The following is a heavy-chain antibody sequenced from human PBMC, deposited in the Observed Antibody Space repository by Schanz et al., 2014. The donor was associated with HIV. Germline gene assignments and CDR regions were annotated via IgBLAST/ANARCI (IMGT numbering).Heavy chain of an antibody. J-gene: IGHJ4*02. CDR3: ARDLPNPYFDFSGPAGDY. Sequence: QVQLVESGGGVVQPGRSLRLSCAASGFTFRNFGMHWVRQAPGKGLEWVAVISFDGSNKYYADSVKGRFTISRDNSKNTLYLQMNSLRVEDTAVYYCARDLPNPYFDFSGPAGDYWGQGALVTVSS. V-gene: IGHV3-30*19. D-gene: IGHD3-22*01. CDR2: ISFDGSNK. CDR1: GFTFRNFG.